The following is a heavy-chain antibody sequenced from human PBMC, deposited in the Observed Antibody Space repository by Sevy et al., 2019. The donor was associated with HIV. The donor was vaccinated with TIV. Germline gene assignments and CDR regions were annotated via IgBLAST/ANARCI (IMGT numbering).Heavy chain of an antibody. CDR1: GLTFSKYW. CDR2: IKQDAGQK. Sequence: GGSLRLSCAASGLTFSKYWMGWVRQAPGKGLEWVANIKQDAGQKYYVDSVKGRLTISRDNAKNSLYLQMISLRAEDTAVYFCARDDGNYYFHYWGQGNLVTVSS. V-gene: IGHV3-7*01. J-gene: IGHJ4*02. D-gene: IGHD1-7*01. CDR3: ARDDGNYYFHY.